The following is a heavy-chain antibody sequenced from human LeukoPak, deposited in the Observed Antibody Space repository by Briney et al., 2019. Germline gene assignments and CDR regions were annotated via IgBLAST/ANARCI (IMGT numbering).Heavy chain of an antibody. D-gene: IGHD3-10*01. CDR2: IYYSGST. J-gene: IGHJ5*02. CDR1: GGSISTYY. Sequence: PSETLSLTCTVSGGSISTYYWSWIRQPPGKGLEWIGSIYYSGSTYYNPSLKSRVTISVDTSKNQFSLKLSSVTAADTAVYYCARDSGLNWFDPWGQGTLVTVSS. V-gene: IGHV4-39*07. CDR3: ARDSGLNWFDP.